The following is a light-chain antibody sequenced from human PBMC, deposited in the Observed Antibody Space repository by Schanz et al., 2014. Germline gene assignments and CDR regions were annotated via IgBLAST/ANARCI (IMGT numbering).Light chain of an antibody. J-gene: IGLJ3*02. CDR2: DVS. Sequence: QSVLTQPASVSGSPGQSITISCTGTSSDVGGYNYVSWYQHHPGKAPKLMIYDVSNRPSGVSNRFSGSKSGNTASLTISGLQAEDEADYYCSSYTRRSTNWVFGGGTKLTVL. CDR1: SSDVGGYNY. CDR3: SSYTRRSTNWV. V-gene: IGLV2-14*03.